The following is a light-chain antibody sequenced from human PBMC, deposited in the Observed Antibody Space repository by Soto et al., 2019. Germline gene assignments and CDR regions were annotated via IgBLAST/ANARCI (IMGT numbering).Light chain of an antibody. CDR1: SSDVGAHNF. CDR3: NSYTSSNTYV. J-gene: IGLJ1*01. Sequence: QSALTQPASVSGSPGQAITISCSGSSSDVGAHNFVSWYQHHPGKAPKLMIYEVSNLPSGVSNRFSGSKSGNTASLTISGLQAEDEADYYCNSYTSSNTYVFGSGTKLTVL. CDR2: EVS. V-gene: IGLV2-14*01.